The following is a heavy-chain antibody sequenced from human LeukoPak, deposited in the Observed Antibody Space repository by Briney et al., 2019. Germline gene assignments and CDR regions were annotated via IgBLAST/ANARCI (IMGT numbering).Heavy chain of an antibody. J-gene: IGHJ4*02. CDR2: IYYSGST. CDR3: AGSGSYGLDY. CDR1: GGSISSGGYS. V-gene: IGHV4-30-2*01. D-gene: IGHD1-26*01. Sequence: SETLSLTCAVSGGSISSGGYSWTWIRQPPGKGLEWIGYIYYSGSTYYNPSLRSRVTISIDRSKNQFSLKLSAVTAADTAVYYCAGSGSYGLDYWGQGIPVTVSS.